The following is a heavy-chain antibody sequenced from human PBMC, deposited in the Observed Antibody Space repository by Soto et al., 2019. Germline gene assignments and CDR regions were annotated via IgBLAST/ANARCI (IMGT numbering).Heavy chain of an antibody. Sequence: GGSLRLSCAASGFTFRSYWMSWVRQAPGMGLEWVAIIKQDGSEKYYVDSVKGRFTISRDSAKNSLYLQMNSLRAEDTAVYLCVIVTYYYAENCFDLRGQGTLVTVSS. J-gene: IGHJ5*02. V-gene: IGHV3-7*03. D-gene: IGHD3-10*01. CDR2: IKQDGSEK. CDR1: GFTFRSYW. CDR3: VIVTYYYAENCFDL.